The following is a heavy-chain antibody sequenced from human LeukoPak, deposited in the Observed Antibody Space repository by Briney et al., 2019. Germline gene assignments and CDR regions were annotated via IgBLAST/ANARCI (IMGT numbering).Heavy chain of an antibody. CDR3: ARGARNYDSSGYYYDLDY. CDR1: GDSISSGGYY. D-gene: IGHD3-22*01. V-gene: IGHV4-31*03. Sequence: SETLSLTCTVSGDSISSGGYYWSWIRQHPGKGLEWIGYIYYSGSTYYNPSLKSRVTISVDTSKNQFSLKLSSVTAADTAVYYCARGARNYDSSGYYYDLDYWGQGTLVTVSS. CDR2: IYYSGST. J-gene: IGHJ4*02.